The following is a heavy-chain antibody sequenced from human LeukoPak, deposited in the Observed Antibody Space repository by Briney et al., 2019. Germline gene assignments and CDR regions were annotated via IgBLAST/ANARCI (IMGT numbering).Heavy chain of an antibody. D-gene: IGHD2-2*02. Sequence: ASVKVSCKASGYTFTSYWIGWVRQMPGKGLEWMGIIYPGDSDTRYSPSFQGQVTISADKSISTAYLQWSSLKASDTAMYYCARHGDYCSSTSCYRFYHYWGQGTLVTVSS. J-gene: IGHJ4*02. CDR3: ARHGDYCSSTSCYRFYHY. CDR2: IYPGDSDT. V-gene: IGHV5-51*01. CDR1: GYTFTSYW.